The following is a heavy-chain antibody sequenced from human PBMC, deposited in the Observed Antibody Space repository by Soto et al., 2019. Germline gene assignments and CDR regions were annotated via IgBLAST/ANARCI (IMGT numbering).Heavy chain of an antibody. J-gene: IGHJ4*02. D-gene: IGHD4-17*01. CDR2: VYHSGSS. CDR3: ARGGAAVTTGFDY. Sequence: QLQLQESGSGLVKPSQTLSLTCTVSGGSMSNDNYSWNCIRQPPGRGLEWLGYVYHSGSSYYMPSLKSRVTLSVDTAKNQFSLKLTSVTAAVTAIYYCARGGAAVTTGFDYWGQASLVCVSS. CDR1: GGSMSNDNYS. V-gene: IGHV4-30-2*01.